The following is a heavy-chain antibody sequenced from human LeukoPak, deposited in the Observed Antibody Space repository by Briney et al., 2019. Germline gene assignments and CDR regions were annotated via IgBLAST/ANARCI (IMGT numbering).Heavy chain of an antibody. CDR2: INTNTGNP. J-gene: IGHJ5*02. Sequence: GASVKVSCKASGYTFTSYGISWVRQAPGQGLEWMGWINTNTGNPTYAQGFTGRFVFSLDTSVSTAYLQISSLKAEDTAVYYCARALRRIAAAGSFDPWGQGTLVTVSS. CDR1: GYTFTSYG. D-gene: IGHD6-13*01. V-gene: IGHV7-4-1*02. CDR3: ARALRRIAAAGSFDP.